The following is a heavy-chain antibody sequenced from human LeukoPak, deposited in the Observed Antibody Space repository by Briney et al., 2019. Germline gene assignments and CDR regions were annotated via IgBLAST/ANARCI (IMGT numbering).Heavy chain of an antibody. D-gene: IGHD3/OR15-3a*01. CDR1: GGSFSGYY. J-gene: IGHJ5*02. CDR2: INHSGST. V-gene: IGHV4-34*01. CDR3: ARGEGLVIWFDP. Sequence: SETLSLTCAVYGGSFSGYYWSWIRQPPGKGLEWIGEINHSGSTNYNPSLKSRVTISVDTSKNQFSLKLSSVTAADTAVNYCARGEGLVIWFDPWGQGTLVTVSS.